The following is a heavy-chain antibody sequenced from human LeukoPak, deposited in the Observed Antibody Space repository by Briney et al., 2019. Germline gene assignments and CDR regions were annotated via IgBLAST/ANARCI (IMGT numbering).Heavy chain of an antibody. CDR3: ARDCSSTACQGPVLDF. Sequence: ASVKVSCKASGYTFPSHYVHWVRQAPGQGLEWMGIIHPSGGNPRSTENFQGRVTMTRDTSTSTAYLELRSLTSQDTAVYYCARDCSSTACQGPVLDFWGQGTLVTVSS. D-gene: IGHD6-13*01. CDR1: GYTFPSHY. V-gene: IGHV1-46*01. CDR2: IHPSGGNP. J-gene: IGHJ4*02.